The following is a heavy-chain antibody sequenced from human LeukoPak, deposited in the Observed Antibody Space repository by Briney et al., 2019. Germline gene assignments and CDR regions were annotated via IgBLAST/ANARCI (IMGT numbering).Heavy chain of an antibody. V-gene: IGHV4-59*01. CDR2: IYYRGST. CDR3: ARVRIMGIPAAYLFDY. D-gene: IGHD6-13*01. Sequence: PSETLALTCTVSGGSISSYYWSWIRQPPGKGREGSVDIYYRGSTNYNPALNSRVTISVGTAKNQFSLKLSSVTAAGTAVYYCARVRIMGIPAAYLFDYWGQGTLVTVSS. J-gene: IGHJ4*02. CDR1: GGSISSYY.